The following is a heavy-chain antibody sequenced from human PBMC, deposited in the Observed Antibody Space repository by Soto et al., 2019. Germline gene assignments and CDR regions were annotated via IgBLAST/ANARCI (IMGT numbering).Heavy chain of an antibody. Sequence: QLQLQESGSGQVKPSQTLSLTSVVSGGSVTSGGHSWSWIRQPPGKGLEWLGSIYQANTAYYNPSLRSRVAISVDRPNNQVALRVTSVAAADTAVYYCARGDTRLGEISHDFWGQGTLVTVSS. CDR2: IYQANTA. V-gene: IGHV4-30-2*01. CDR1: GGSVTSGGHS. D-gene: IGHD3-16*02. J-gene: IGHJ4*02. CDR3: ARGDTRLGEISHDF.